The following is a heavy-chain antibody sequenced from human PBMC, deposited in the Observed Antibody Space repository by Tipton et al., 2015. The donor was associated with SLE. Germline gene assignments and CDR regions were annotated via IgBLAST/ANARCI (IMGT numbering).Heavy chain of an antibody. CDR1: GFTFDDYS. CDR3: AKDGRGAYCGGDCSGGSYFDY. CDR2: ITWDGGSK. D-gene: IGHD2-21*01. Sequence: QLVQSGGGLVQPGGSLRLSCAASGFTFDDYSMDWVRQAPGKGLEWVSLITWDGGSKHYADSVKGRFIISRDNSKKTLYLQMDSLRAEDTAVYYCAKDGRGAYCGGDCSGGSYFDYWGQGALVTVSS. V-gene: IGHV3-43*01. J-gene: IGHJ4*02.